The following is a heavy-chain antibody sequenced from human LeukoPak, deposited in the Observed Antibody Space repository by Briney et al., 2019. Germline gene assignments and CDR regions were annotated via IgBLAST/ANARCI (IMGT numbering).Heavy chain of an antibody. D-gene: IGHD6-6*01. CDR2: ISSNGGST. Sequence: GGSLRLSCAASGFTFSSYAMHWVRQAPGKGLEYVSAISSNGGSTYYANSVKGRFTISRDNSKNTLYLQMGSLRAEDMAVYYCARGFEYSSSSGHDYWGQGTLVTVSS. J-gene: IGHJ4*02. CDR3: ARGFEYSSSSGHDY. V-gene: IGHV3-64*01. CDR1: GFTFSSYA.